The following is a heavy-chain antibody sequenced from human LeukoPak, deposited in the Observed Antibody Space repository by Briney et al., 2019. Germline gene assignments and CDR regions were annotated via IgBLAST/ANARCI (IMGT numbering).Heavy chain of an antibody. J-gene: IGHJ5*02. CDR3: ARDSSGWYHYRGFDP. CDR1: GYTSTSYG. D-gene: IGHD6-19*01. CDR2: ISAYNGNT. Sequence: GASVKVSCKASGYTSTSYGISWVRQAPGQGLEWMGWISAYNGNTNYAQKLQGRVTMTTDTSTSTAYMELRSLRSDDTAVYYCARDSSGWYHYRGFDPWGQGTLVTVSS. V-gene: IGHV1-18*01.